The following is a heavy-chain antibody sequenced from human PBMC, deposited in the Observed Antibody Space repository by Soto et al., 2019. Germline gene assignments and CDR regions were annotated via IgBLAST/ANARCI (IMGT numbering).Heavy chain of an antibody. Sequence: VGSLRLSCAASGFTFSSYAMHWVRQAPGKGLEWVAVISYDGSNKYYADSVKGRFTISRDNSKNTLYLQMNSLRAEDTAVYYCAREDYGSSGYYPRAFDIWGQGTMVTVSS. D-gene: IGHD3-22*01. CDR1: GFTFSSYA. CDR3: AREDYGSSGYYPRAFDI. J-gene: IGHJ3*02. CDR2: ISYDGSNK. V-gene: IGHV3-30-3*01.